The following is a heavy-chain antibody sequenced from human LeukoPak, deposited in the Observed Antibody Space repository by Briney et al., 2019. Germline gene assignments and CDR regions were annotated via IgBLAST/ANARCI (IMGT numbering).Heavy chain of an antibody. CDR1: GYTFSNYG. CDR2: ISAYNGYT. V-gene: IGHV1-18*01. CDR3: ARERYYDSTRRAYFYYYIDV. D-gene: IGHD3-22*01. Sequence: GASVKVSCKSSGYTFSNYGITWVRQAPGQGLEWMGWISAYNGYTSYAQKVQGRVTMTTDTSTSKAYMELRSLRSDDSAVYYCARERYYDSTRRAYFYYYIDVWGKGTTVTVSS. J-gene: IGHJ6*03.